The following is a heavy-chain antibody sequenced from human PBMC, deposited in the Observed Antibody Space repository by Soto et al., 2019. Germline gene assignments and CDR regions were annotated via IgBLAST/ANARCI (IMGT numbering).Heavy chain of an antibody. CDR1: GFSLSNARMG. D-gene: IGHD3-22*01. Sequence: QVTLKESGPVLVKPTETLTLTCTVSGFSLSNARMGVSWIRQPPGKALEWLAHIFLNDEKSYSTSLKIRLTISKDTSKSQMVLTMTNMDPVDTATYYCARIRPHYYDSSGPFDIWGQGTMVTVSS. V-gene: IGHV2-26*01. J-gene: IGHJ3*02. CDR2: IFLNDEK. CDR3: ARIRPHYYDSSGPFDI.